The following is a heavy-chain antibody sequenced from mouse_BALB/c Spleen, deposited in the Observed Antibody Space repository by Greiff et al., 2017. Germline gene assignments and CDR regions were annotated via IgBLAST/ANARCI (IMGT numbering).Heavy chain of an antibody. Sequence: QVQLKESGAELVRPGSSVKISCKASGYAFSSYWMNWVKQRPGQGLEWIGQIYPGDGDTNYNGKFKGKATLTADKSSSTAYMQLSSLTSEDSAVYFCARQLGPDYYAMDYWGQGTSVTVSS. V-gene: IGHV1-80*01. D-gene: IGHD3-1*01. CDR1: GYAFSSYW. CDR2: IYPGDGDT. CDR3: ARQLGPDYYAMDY. J-gene: IGHJ4*01.